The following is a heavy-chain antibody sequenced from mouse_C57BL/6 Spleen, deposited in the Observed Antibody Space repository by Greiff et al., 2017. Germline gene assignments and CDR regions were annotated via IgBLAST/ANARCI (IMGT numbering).Heavy chain of an antibody. V-gene: IGHV1-64*01. CDR1: GYTFTSYW. Sequence: QVQLQQPGAELVKPGASVKLSCKASGYTFTSYWMHWVKQRPGQGLEWIGMIHPNSGSTNYNEKFKSKATLTVDKSSSTAYMQLSSLPSEDSAVYYCASRDYYGSSPWFAYWGQGTLVTVSA. J-gene: IGHJ3*01. CDR2: IHPNSGST. CDR3: ASRDYYGSSPWFAY. D-gene: IGHD1-1*01.